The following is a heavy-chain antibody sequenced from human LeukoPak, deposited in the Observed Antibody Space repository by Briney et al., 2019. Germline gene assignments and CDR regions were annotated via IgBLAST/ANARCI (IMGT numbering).Heavy chain of an antibody. CDR1: GGSFSGYY. V-gene: IGHV4-34*01. CDR2: INHSGST. CDR3: ARGPQYSSSWYYFDY. Sequence: SETLSLTCAVYGGSFSGYYWSWIRQPPGKGLEWIGEINHSGSTNYNPSLKSRVTISVDTSKNQFSLKLSSVTAADTAVYYCARGPQYSSSWYYFDYWGQGTLVTVSS. D-gene: IGHD6-13*01. J-gene: IGHJ4*02.